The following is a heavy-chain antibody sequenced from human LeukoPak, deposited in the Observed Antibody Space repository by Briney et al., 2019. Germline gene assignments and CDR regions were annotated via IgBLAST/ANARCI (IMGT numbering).Heavy chain of an antibody. CDR1: GYTFTSYY. CDR3: ARDPGLRFLAL. CDR2: INPNSGGT. Sequence: ASVKVSCTASGYTFTSYYMHWVRQAPGQGLEWMGWINPNSGGTNYAQKFQGRVTMTRDTSISTAYMELSRLRSDDTAVYYCARDPGLRFLALWGQGTLVTVSS. D-gene: IGHD3-3*01. V-gene: IGHV1-2*02. J-gene: IGHJ4*02.